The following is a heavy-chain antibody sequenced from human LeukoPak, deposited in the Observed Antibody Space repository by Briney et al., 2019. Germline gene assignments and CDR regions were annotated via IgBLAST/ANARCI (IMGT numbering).Heavy chain of an antibody. CDR3: ARRGSSSSEYFQR. Sequence: GASVKVSCKASGYIFSDYYIHWVRQAPGQGLEWMGWINPKSGDTNYAQKFQGRVTMTRDTSINTSYMELSRLRSEDTAVYYCARRGSSSSEYFQRWGQGTLVTVSS. D-gene: IGHD6-6*01. CDR1: GYIFSDYY. CDR2: INPKSGDT. J-gene: IGHJ1*01. V-gene: IGHV1-2*02.